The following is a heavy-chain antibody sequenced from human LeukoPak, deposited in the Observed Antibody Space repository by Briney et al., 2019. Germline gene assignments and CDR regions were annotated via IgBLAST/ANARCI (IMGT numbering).Heavy chain of an antibody. Sequence: ASVKVSCKASGYTFSSYYMHWVRPAPGQGLEWIGIINPSGGSTSYAQKFQGRVTMTRDTSTSTVYMERNRLRSEDTAVYYCARGDYYASGSYLDPWGQGTLVTVSS. CDR3: ARGDYYASGSYLDP. J-gene: IGHJ5*02. CDR2: INPSGGST. V-gene: IGHV1-46*01. D-gene: IGHD3-10*01. CDR1: GYTFSSYY.